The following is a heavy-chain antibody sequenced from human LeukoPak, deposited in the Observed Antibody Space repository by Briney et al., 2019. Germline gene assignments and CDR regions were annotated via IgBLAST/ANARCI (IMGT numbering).Heavy chain of an antibody. Sequence: SETLSLTCTVSGGSLSSYYWSWIRQPPGKGLEWIGYFYYSGSTNYNPSLKSRVTISVDTSKNQFSLKLSSVTAADTAVYYCATGYSRKKYFDYWGQGTLVTVSP. CDR2: FYYSGST. CDR1: GGSLSSYY. J-gene: IGHJ4*02. CDR3: ATGYSRKKYFDY. D-gene: IGHD6-13*01. V-gene: IGHV4-59*01.